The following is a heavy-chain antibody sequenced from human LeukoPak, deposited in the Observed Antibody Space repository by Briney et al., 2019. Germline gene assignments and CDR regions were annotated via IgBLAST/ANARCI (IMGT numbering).Heavy chain of an antibody. J-gene: IGHJ6*04. CDR1: GFSFSSYA. CDR3: AKKAGLYHYYYGMDV. CDR2: ISGSGGST. D-gene: IGHD3/OR15-3a*01. V-gene: IGHV3-23*01. Sequence: GGSLRLSCAASGFSFSSYAMSWVRQAPGKGLEWVSAISGSGGSTYYADSVKGRFTISRDNSKNTLYLQMNSLRAEDTAVYYCAKKAGLYHYYYGMDVWGKGTTVTVSS.